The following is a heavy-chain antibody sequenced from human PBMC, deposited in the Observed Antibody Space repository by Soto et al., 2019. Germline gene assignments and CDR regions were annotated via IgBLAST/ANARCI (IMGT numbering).Heavy chain of an antibody. J-gene: IGHJ4*02. Sequence: QVLLVESGGALVKPGGSLRLSCAASGFTFSDYYMSWIRQPPGKGLEWVSYISKTSTCSNYGDSMKGRFTISRDNAKNSLYLQMTSLRAADTAVYYCARDNGGTFDYWGQGTLVTVSS. CDR1: GFTFSDYY. CDR3: ARDNGGTFDY. D-gene: IGHD2-8*01. V-gene: IGHV3-11*05. CDR2: ISKTSTCS.